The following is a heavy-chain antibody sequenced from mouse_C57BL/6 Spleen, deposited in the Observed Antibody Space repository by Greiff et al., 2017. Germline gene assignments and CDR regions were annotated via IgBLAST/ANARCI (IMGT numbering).Heavy chain of an antibody. Sequence: QVQLQQSGAELVRPGTSVKVSCKASGYAFTNYLIEWVKQRPGQGLEWIGVINPGSGGTNYNEKFKGKATLTADKSSSTAYMQISSLTSEDSAVYFCARGDYGNYLYFDVWGTGTTVTVSS. CDR3: ARGDYGNYLYFDV. D-gene: IGHD1-1*01. CDR1: GYAFTNYL. V-gene: IGHV1-54*01. CDR2: INPGSGGT. J-gene: IGHJ1*03.